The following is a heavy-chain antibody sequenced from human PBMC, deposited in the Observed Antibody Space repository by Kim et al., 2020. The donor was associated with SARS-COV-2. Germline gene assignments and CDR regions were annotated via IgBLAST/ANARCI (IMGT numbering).Heavy chain of an antibody. CDR3: AREWENSMGGDC. J-gene: IGHJ4*02. CDR1: GFIVSDNY. V-gene: IGHV3-11*01. Sequence: GGSLRLSCAASGFIVSDNYMFWIRQAPGKGLEWLSYIDSSGKILYYADSTKARFNISRDRAKNSLYLQMNSLRVEDTAVYYCAREWENSMGGDCWGQGTLVTVSS. D-gene: IGHD1-26*01. CDR2: IDSSGKIL.